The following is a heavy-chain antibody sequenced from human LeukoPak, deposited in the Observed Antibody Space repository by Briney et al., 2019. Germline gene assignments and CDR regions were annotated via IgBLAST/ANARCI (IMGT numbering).Heavy chain of an antibody. Sequence: SETLSLTCTVSAGSISSSSYYWGWIRQPPGKGLEWIGSIYYSGSTYYNPSLKSRVTISVDTSKNQFSLKLSSVTAADTAVYCCARHLVVAATVLDNWGQGTLVTVSS. CDR2: IYYSGST. CDR3: ARHLVVAATVLDN. CDR1: AGSISSSSYY. J-gene: IGHJ4*02. V-gene: IGHV4-39*01. D-gene: IGHD2-15*01.